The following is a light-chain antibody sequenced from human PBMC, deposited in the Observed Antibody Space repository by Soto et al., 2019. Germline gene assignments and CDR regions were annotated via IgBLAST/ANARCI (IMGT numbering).Light chain of an antibody. CDR3: QHYNSYSPT. J-gene: IGKJ1*01. Sequence: DIQMTQSPSTLSASVGDRVTITCRASHSISSWLAWYQQKPGKAPKVLIYKASSLESGVPSRFSGSGSGTEFTLTISSLQPDDFATYYCQHYNSYSPTFGQGTKVDIK. V-gene: IGKV1-5*03. CDR1: HSISSW. CDR2: KAS.